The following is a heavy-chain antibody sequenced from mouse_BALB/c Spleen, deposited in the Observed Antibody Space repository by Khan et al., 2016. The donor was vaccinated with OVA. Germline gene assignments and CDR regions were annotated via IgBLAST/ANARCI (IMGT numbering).Heavy chain of an antibody. CDR2: IWAGGST. Sequence: QVQLKQSGPGLVAPSQSLSITCTVSGFSLNSYGVHWVRQPPGKGLEWLGVIWAGGSTNYNSALMSRLSLSKDNSTSQVILKMNSLQTDDTAMYYWARLEDIWGQGTTLTVSS. J-gene: IGHJ2*01. D-gene: IGHD1-3*01. V-gene: IGHV2-9*02. CDR3: ARLEDI. CDR1: GFSLNSYG.